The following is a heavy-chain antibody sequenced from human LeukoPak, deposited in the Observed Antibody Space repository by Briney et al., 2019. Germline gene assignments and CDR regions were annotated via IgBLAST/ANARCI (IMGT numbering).Heavy chain of an antibody. CDR2: IYNSVTT. CDR1: GDSISGYY. CDR3: ARFGHHLVPNYYYVDL. Sequence: SETLSLTCTVSGDSISGYYWSWFRQPPGKGLEWIAYIYNSVTTNYSPSLKSRVTISLDTSKNQISLKLSSVTAVDTAVYYCARFGHHLVPNYYYVDLWGRGTLVTVSS. D-gene: IGHD6-13*01. V-gene: IGHV4-59*13. J-gene: IGHJ2*01.